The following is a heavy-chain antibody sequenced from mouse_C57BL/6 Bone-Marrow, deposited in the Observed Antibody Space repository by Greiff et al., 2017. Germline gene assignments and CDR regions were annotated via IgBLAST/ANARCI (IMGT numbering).Heavy chain of an antibody. CDR1: GYAFRSSW. CDR3: ARWLLRGFAY. J-gene: IGHJ3*01. CDR2: IYPGDGDT. Sequence: QVQLQQSGPELVKPGASVKISCTASGYAFRSSWMNWVKQRPGKGLEWIGRIYPGDGDTKYNGKFKGKATLTADKSSSTAYMQLSSLTSEDSAVXFCARWLLRGFAYWGQGTLVTVSA. D-gene: IGHD2-3*01. V-gene: IGHV1-82*01.